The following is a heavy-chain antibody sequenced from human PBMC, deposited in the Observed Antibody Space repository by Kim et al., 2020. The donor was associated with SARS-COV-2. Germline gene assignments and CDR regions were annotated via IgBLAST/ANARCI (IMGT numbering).Heavy chain of an antibody. D-gene: IGHD3-16*02. J-gene: IGHJ4*02. Sequence: SVKGPFTTPRDNSKNTLYLQMNSPRAEDTAVYYCAKDYYVWGSYRYPFDYWGQGTLVTVSS. V-gene: IGHV3-23*01. CDR3: AKDYYVWGSYRYPFDY.